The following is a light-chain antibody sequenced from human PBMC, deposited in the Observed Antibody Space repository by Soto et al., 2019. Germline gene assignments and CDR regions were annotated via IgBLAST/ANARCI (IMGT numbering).Light chain of an antibody. CDR3: QQYNNWPWT. V-gene: IGKV3-15*01. J-gene: IGKJ1*01. Sequence: EIVLTQSPGTLSLSPGERATLSCRASQSVSNNYLAWYQQKPGQAPRLLIYDASTRATGISARFSGSGSGTEFTLTISSLQSEDFAFYYCQQYNNWPWTFGQGTKVDIK. CDR1: QSVSNN. CDR2: DAS.